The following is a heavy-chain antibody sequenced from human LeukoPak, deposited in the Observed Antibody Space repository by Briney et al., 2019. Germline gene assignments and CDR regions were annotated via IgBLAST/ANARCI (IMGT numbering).Heavy chain of an antibody. Sequence: SETLSLTCTVSGGSISSYYWSWIRQPPGKGLEWIGYIYYSGSTNYNPSLKSRVSISLDTSKNQFSLKLSSVTAADTAVYYCASTYYYGSGNLYFQHWGQGTLVTVSS. CDR3: ASTYYYGSGNLYFQH. V-gene: IGHV4-59*12. CDR1: GGSISSYY. D-gene: IGHD3-10*01. CDR2: IYYSGST. J-gene: IGHJ1*01.